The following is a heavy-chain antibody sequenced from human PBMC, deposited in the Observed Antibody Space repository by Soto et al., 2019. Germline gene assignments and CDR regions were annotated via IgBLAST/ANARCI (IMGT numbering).Heavy chain of an antibody. CDR1: GYTFPNYD. D-gene: IGHD3-10*01. V-gene: IGHV1-8*01. Sequence: QVQLVQSGAELQKPGASVKVSCTNSGYTFPNYDVNWVRQATGQGLEWRVWMNPNTGNTGYAQKSQGRVTLTRNTSRSTAYMELNSLRSDYTAIDYWAKAVSFTTLRAVPGTSYYFDYGGQGTRVTVSS. CDR3: AKAVSFTTLRAVPGTSYYFDY. CDR2: MNPNTGNT. J-gene: IGHJ4*02.